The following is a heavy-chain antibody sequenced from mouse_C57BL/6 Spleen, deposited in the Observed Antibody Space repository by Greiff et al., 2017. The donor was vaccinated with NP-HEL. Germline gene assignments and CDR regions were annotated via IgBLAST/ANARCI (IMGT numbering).Heavy chain of an antibody. Sequence: QVHVKQPGAELVKPGASVKMSCKASGYTFTSYWITWVKQRPGQGLEWIGDIYPGSGSTNYNEKFKSKATLTVDTSSSTAYMQLSSLTSEDSAVYYCARRDSITTVVDWYFDVWGTGTTVTVSS. J-gene: IGHJ1*03. CDR3: ARRDSITTVVDWYFDV. CDR2: IYPGSGST. V-gene: IGHV1-55*01. CDR1: GYTFTSYW. D-gene: IGHD1-1*01.